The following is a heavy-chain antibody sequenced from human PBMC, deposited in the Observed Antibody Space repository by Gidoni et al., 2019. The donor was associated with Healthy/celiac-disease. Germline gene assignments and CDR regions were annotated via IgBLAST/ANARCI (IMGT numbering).Heavy chain of an antibody. V-gene: IGHV4-34*01. CDR3: AREGVVGAISDAFDI. CDR1: GGSFSGYY. J-gene: IGHJ3*02. CDR2: INHSGST. D-gene: IGHD1-26*01. Sequence: QVQLQQWGAGLLKPSETLSLTCAVYGGSFSGYYWSWIRQPPGKGLEWIGEINHSGSTNYNPSLKSRVTISVDTSKNQFSLKLSSVTAADTAVYYCAREGVVGAISDAFDIWGQGTMVTVSS.